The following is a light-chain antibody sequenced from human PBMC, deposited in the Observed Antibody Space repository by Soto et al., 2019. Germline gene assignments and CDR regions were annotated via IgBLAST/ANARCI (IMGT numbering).Light chain of an antibody. J-gene: IGLJ3*02. Sequence: QSVLTQPPSVSAAAGQRVTISCSGTTSNIGNNFVSWYQQFPRQSPKLLIFDNSKRPSGIPDRFSGSKSDTSGTLDITGLQPGDEADYYCGSWDSSPSVVVFGGGTKLTVL. V-gene: IGLV1-51*01. CDR1: TSNIGNNF. CDR3: GSWDSSPSVVV. CDR2: DNS.